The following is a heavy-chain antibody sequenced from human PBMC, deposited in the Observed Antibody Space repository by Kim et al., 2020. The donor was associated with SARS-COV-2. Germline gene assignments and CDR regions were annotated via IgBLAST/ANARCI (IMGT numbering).Heavy chain of an antibody. CDR1: GGSIRSYY. Sequence: SETLSLTCTVTGGSIRSYYWSWIRQSPGKSLESIGYIYYNGDANYNPSLKSRVTLSVDTPKNQLSLQMKSVTAADTAVYYCARVEGGSGSFFDYWGHGTLVTVSS. J-gene: IGHJ4*01. CDR3: ARVEGGSGSFFDY. V-gene: IGHV4-59*01. D-gene: IGHD3-10*01. CDR2: IYYNGDA.